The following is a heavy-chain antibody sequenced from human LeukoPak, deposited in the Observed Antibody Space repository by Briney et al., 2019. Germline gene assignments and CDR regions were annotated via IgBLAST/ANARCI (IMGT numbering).Heavy chain of an antibody. D-gene: IGHD6-13*01. CDR1: GFTFSDYY. CDR3: ARGTYSSSWYSPHSTFDI. V-gene: IGHV3-11*06. CDR2: ISSSSSYI. Sequence: NPGGSLRLSCAASGFTFSDYYMSWIRQAPGKGLEWVSSISSSSSYIYYADSVKGRFTISRDNAKNSLYLQMNSLRAEDTAVYYCARGTYSSSWYSPHSTFDIWGQGTMVTVSS. J-gene: IGHJ3*02.